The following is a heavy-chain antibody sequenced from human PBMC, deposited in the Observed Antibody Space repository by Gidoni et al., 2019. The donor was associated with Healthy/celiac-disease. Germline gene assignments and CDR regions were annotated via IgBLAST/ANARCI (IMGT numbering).Heavy chain of an antibody. Sequence: QVQLQQWGAGRLKPSETLSLNCAVYGGSFSGYYWSWIRQPPGKGLEWIGEINHSGSTNYNPSLKSRGTISVDTSKNQFSLKLSSVTAADTAVYYCARVLETKYYFDYWGQGTLVTVSS. V-gene: IGHV4-34*01. CDR1: GGSFSGYY. D-gene: IGHD1-7*01. CDR2: INHSGST. J-gene: IGHJ4*02. CDR3: ARVLETKYYFDY.